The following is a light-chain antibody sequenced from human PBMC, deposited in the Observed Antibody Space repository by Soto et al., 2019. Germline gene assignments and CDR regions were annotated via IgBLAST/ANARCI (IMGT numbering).Light chain of an antibody. CDR2: AES. CDR1: QGISTY. Sequence: DIQMTQSPSSLSASVGDRVTITCRASQGISTYLNCYQQKPGKAPKLLIYAESSLQSGVPSRFSGSESETDFTLTISSLQPEDFATYSCQQRYSTTWTFGQGTKVEIK. CDR3: QQRYSTTWT. J-gene: IGKJ1*01. V-gene: IGKV1-39*01.